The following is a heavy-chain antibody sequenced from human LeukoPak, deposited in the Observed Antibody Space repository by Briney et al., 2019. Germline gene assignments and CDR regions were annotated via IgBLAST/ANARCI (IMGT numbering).Heavy chain of an antibody. D-gene: IGHD4-17*01. V-gene: IGHV3-73*01. Sequence: GGSLRLSCAASGFTFSSYSMNWVRQASGKGLEWVGRIRSKANSYATAYAASVKGRFTISRDDSKNTAYLQMNSLKTEDTAVYYCTTNYGELDYWGQGTLVTVSS. CDR1: GFTFSSYS. J-gene: IGHJ4*02. CDR3: TTNYGELDY. CDR2: IRSKANSYAT.